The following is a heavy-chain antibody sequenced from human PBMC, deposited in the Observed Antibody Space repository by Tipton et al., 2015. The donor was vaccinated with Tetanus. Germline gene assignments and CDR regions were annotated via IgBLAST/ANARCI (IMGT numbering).Heavy chain of an antibody. V-gene: IGHV4-59*01. CDR2: IFHSGST. Sequence: TLSLTCTVSGGSMSNNYWSWIRQPPGKGLEWIAYIFHSGSTNYSPSLKSRVAISMDTSKNQISLKLSSVTAADTAVYYCAKDQGGGRVVRLNWFDPWGPGTLVTVSS. CDR1: GGSMSNNY. CDR3: AKDQGGGRVVRLNWFDP. J-gene: IGHJ5*02. D-gene: IGHD6-6*01.